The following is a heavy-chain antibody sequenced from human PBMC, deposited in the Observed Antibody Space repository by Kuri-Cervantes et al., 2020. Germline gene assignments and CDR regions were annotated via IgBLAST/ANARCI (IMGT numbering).Heavy chain of an antibody. D-gene: IGHD3-10*01. J-gene: IGHJ6*02. CDR1: GFTFIDYY. V-gene: IGHV3-53*05. CDR2: IYSGGRT. CDR3: ARDKGFGELWQYGMDV. Sequence: GGSLRLSCAASGFTFIDYYISWIRQAPGKGLEWVPVIYSGGRTYYADTVKGRFTISRDNSKNTLYLQMNSLRAEDTAVYYCARDKGFGELWQYGMDVWGQGTTVTVPS.